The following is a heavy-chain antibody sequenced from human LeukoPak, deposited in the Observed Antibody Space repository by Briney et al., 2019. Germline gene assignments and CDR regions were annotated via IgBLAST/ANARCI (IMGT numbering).Heavy chain of an antibody. J-gene: IGHJ4*02. CDR3: AKARTANDYGSGSFYKGFDS. Sequence: GGSLRLSCAASGFTFSKYAMSWVRQAPGKGLEWVSAISPSDGNTFYADSVKGRFTISRDNSKNTLSLQMNSLRAEDTALYYCAKARTANDYGSGSFYKGFDSWGQGTLVTVSS. CDR2: ISPSDGNT. CDR1: GFTFSKYA. V-gene: IGHV3-23*01. D-gene: IGHD3-10*01.